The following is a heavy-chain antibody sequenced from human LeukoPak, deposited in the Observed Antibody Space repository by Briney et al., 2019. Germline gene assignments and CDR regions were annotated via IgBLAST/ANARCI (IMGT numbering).Heavy chain of an antibody. J-gene: IGHJ4*02. V-gene: IGHV1-2*02. CDR2: INRNNGVS. CDR1: GHTLSDHY. Sequence: SVKVSCKASGHTLSDHYIHWVRQAPGQGLEWMGCINRNNGVSDYAQKFQGRVTMTRYTSTSTAFMDLSSLRSDDTAVYYCATETFDCWGQGTLVSAS. CDR3: ATETFDC.